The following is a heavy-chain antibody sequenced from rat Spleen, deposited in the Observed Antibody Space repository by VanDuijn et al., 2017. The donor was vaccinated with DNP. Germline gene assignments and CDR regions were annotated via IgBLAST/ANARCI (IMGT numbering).Heavy chain of an antibody. CDR2: ISPSGDST. CDR1: GFTFSNYD. V-gene: IGHV5-25*01. D-gene: IGHD1-4*01. J-gene: IGHJ3*01. Sequence: EVQLVESGGGVVQPGRSLKLSCAASGFTFSNYDMAWVRQAPVKGLEWVASISPSGDSTYYRDSVKGRFTISRDNANRTLYLQMDSLRSEDTATYYCATSPGPNWFAYWGQGTLVTVSS. CDR3: ATSPGPNWFAY.